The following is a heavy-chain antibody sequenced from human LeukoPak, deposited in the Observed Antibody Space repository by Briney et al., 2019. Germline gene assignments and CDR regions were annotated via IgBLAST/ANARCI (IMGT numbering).Heavy chain of an antibody. CDR3: ARVKRIQLLFDP. V-gene: IGHV4-59*01. CDR1: GGSISSYY. J-gene: IGHJ5*02. D-gene: IGHD5-18*01. CDR2: IYYSGST. Sequence: PSETLSLTCTVSGGSISSYYWSWIRQPPGKGLEWIGYIYYSGSTNYNPSLKSRVTISVDTSKNQFSLKLSSVTAADTAVYYCARVKRIQLLFDPWGQGTLVTVSS.